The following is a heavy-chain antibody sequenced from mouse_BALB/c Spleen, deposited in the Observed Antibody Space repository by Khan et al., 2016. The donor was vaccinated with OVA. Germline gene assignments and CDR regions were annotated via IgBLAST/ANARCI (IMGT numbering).Heavy chain of an antibody. V-gene: IGHV1-26*01. CDR2: VNPNTGNT. CDR1: GYSFTNYY. D-gene: IGHD2-14*01. J-gene: IGHJ3*01. CDR3: ARGYDFFAY. Sequence: EVQLQQSGPDLEKPGASVKMSCKASGYSFTNYYVNWVKQSHGKSLECIGRVNPNTGNTNYNQKFKGKAILIVDTSSSTAYMELRGLTSEDSAVYYCARGYDFFAYWGQGTLVTVSA.